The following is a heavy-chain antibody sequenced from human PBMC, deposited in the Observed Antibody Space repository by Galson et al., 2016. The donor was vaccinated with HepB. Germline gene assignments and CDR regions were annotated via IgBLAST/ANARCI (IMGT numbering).Heavy chain of an antibody. CDR1: GFTFSSYA. J-gene: IGHJ4*02. CDR2: ITYDGSNK. Sequence: SLRLSCAASGFTFSSYAMHWVRQAPGGGLEWVAVITYDGSNKFYADSVKSRFTISRDNSKNTMYLQMNSLRAEDTALYYCARGLQPWVVGDIDYWGQGSLVTVSS. D-gene: IGHD6-19*01. CDR3: ARGLQPWVVGDIDY. V-gene: IGHV3-30-3*01.